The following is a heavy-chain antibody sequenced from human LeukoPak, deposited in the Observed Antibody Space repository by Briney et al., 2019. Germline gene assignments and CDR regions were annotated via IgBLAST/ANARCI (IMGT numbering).Heavy chain of an antibody. D-gene: IGHD3-10*01. CDR1: GFTFSSYS. CDR2: ISATGGTI. J-gene: IGHJ2*01. Sequence: GGSLRLSCAASGFTFSSYSMNWVRQAPGKGLEWVSYISATGGTIYYADSVKGRFTISRDNAKNSLYLQMNSLRAEDTAVYYCAREKGGGYYYGSGRPTDWYFDLWGRGTLVTVSS. V-gene: IGHV3-48*04. CDR3: AREKGGGYYYGSGRPTDWYFDL.